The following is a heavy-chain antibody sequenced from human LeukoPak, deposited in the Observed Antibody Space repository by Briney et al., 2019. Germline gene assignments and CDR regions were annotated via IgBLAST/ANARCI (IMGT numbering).Heavy chain of an antibody. D-gene: IGHD2-21*02. V-gene: IGHV1-69*01. Sequence: SVKVSCKASEGTFSSYAISWVRQAPGQGLEWMGGIIPIFGTANYAQKFQGRVTITADESTSTAYMELSSLRSEDTAVYYCASDPRYCGGDCYPDYWGQGTLVTVSS. J-gene: IGHJ4*02. CDR2: IIPIFGTA. CDR1: EGTFSSYA. CDR3: ASDPRYCGGDCYPDY.